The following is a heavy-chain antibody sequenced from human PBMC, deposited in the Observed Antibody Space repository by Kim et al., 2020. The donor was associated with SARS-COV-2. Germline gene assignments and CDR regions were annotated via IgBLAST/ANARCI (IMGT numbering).Heavy chain of an antibody. CDR1: GGSISSYY. CDR3: ARAPSWYPYFDY. D-gene: IGHD6-13*01. CDR2: IYYSGST. Sequence: SETLSLTCTVSGGSISSYYWSWIRQPPGKGLEWIGYIYYSGSTNYNPSLKSRVTISVDTSKNQFSLKLSSVTAADTAVYYCARAPSWYPYFDYWGQGTLVTVSS. V-gene: IGHV4-59*01. J-gene: IGHJ4*02.